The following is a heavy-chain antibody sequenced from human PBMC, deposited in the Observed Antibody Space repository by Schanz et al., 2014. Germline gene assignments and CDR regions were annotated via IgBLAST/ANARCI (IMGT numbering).Heavy chain of an antibody. Sequence: GQLVESGGGLVQPGGSLRLSCAASGFMFSIEWMSWVRQAPGKGLEWVAVISYEGSKKYYPDSVQGRFTISRDNSKNTVYLQMTSLRAEDTALYYCTRDRAYHSFDYWGQGTLVTVSS. CDR1: GFMFSIEW. J-gene: IGHJ4*02. D-gene: IGHD1-26*01. CDR2: ISYEGSKK. V-gene: IGHV3-30*03. CDR3: TRDRAYHSFDY.